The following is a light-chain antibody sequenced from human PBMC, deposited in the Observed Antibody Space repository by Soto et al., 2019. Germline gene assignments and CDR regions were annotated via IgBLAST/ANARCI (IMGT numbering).Light chain of an antibody. CDR3: QQYYSLPLT. Sequence: DIVMSQSPDSLAASLGERATINCKSSQSVLYDSNNKNYLAWYQQKPGQPPKLLIYWASMRESGVPDRFSGSGSGTDFTLTITSLQAEDVAVYYCQQYYSLPLTFGGGTRLEIK. CDR1: QSVLYDSNNKNY. J-gene: IGKJ5*01. CDR2: WAS. V-gene: IGKV4-1*01.